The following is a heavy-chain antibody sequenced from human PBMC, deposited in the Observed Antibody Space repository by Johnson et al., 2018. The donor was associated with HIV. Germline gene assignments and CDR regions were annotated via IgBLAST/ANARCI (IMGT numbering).Heavy chain of an antibody. Sequence: QLVESGGGVVQPGRSLRLSCAASGFTFSSYGMHWVRQAPGKGLEWVAVISYDGSNKYYADSVKGRFTISRDNSKNTLYLQMNSLRAEDTAVYYCAKSIDAAADDAFDIWGQGTMVTVSS. CDR1: GFTFSSYG. V-gene: IGHV3-30*18. J-gene: IGHJ3*02. D-gene: IGHD6-13*01. CDR3: AKSIDAAADDAFDI. CDR2: ISYDGSNK.